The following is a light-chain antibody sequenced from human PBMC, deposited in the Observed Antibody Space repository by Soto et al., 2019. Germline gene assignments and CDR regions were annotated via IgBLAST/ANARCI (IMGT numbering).Light chain of an antibody. CDR3: QQYKNWPSWT. J-gene: IGKJ1*01. CDR1: QSVSSN. Sequence: EIVMTQSPATLSVSPGERATLSCRASQSVSSNLAWYQQKPGQAPRLLIYGVSTRATGVPARFSGSGSGTEFTLTISSLQSEDFAVYYCQQYKNWPSWTFGQGTKVEIK. V-gene: IGKV3-15*01. CDR2: GVS.